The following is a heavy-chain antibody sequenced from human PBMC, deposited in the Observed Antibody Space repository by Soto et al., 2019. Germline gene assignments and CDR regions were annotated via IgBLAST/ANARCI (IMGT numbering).Heavy chain of an antibody. CDR1: GGTFSNFA. J-gene: IGHJ4*02. CDR3: ASARDGYFYFEY. V-gene: IGHV1-69*13. Sequence: GAAVKVSCKASGGTFSNFAISWVRQAPGQGLEWMGGSIPVFGTPNYSQKFQDRSTITADESASTAYMELSNLGAKATAVYYGASARDGYFYFEYGGQGTLVTFSS. CDR2: SIPVFGTP. D-gene: IGHD3-22*01.